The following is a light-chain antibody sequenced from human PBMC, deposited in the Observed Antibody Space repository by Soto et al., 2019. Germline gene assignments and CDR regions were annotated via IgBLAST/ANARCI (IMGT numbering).Light chain of an antibody. J-gene: IGKJ1*01. CDR3: QQSYSTPWT. V-gene: IGKV1-39*01. CDR2: AAS. Sequence: DIQMTQSPSSLSASVGDRVTITCRASQNISGYLNWYQQKPGKAPKLLIYAASSLQSGVPSRFSGSGSGTDFTLTISSLQPEDFATYYCQQSYSTPWTFGQGTKLEIK. CDR1: QNISGY.